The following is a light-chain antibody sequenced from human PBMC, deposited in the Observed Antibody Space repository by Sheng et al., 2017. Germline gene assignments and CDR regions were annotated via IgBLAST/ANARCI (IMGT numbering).Light chain of an antibody. J-gene: IGKJ2*03. V-gene: IGKV3-15*01. CDR1: QNIGRS. CDR3: QQYDNWPPYS. CDR2: GAS. Sequence: IVMTQSPVTLSVSPGERATVSCRASQNIGRSLAWYQQNPGQAPRLLIYGASTRATGIPARFSGSGSGTEFSLSISSLQSEDVAIYFCQQYDNWPPYSFGQGTKLEI.